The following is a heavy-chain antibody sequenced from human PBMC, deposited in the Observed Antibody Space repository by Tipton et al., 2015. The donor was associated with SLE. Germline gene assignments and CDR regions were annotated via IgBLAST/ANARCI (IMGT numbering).Heavy chain of an antibody. CDR1: GGSISSGGYY. CDR3: ARHRGYFTVSDYIDY. D-gene: IGHD3-10*01. J-gene: IGHJ4*02. V-gene: IGHV4-31*03. Sequence: VKPSETLSLICSVSGGSISSGGYYWSWIRQHPGKGLEWIGYIYYSGSTYYNPSLKSRVTISVDTSKNQFSLKVRSVTAADTAVYYCARHRGYFTVSDYIDYWGQGALVTVSS. CDR2: IYYSGST.